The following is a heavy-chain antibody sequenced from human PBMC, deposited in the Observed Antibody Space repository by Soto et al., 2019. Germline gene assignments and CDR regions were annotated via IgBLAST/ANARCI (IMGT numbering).Heavy chain of an antibody. CDR3: ARYRQICFNNYYGMDV. CDR1: GFTFSSYW. D-gene: IGHD3-10*02. CDR2: IKQDGSGK. V-gene: IGHV3-7*03. Sequence: PGGSLRLSCAASGFTFSSYWMSWVRQAPGKGLEWVANIKQDGSGKYYVDSVKGRFTISRDNAKNSLYLQMNSLRAEDTAVYYCARYRQICFNNYYGMDVWGQGTTVTVSS. J-gene: IGHJ6*02.